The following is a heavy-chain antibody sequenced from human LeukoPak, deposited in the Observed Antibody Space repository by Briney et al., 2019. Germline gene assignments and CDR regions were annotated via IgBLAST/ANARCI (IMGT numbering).Heavy chain of an antibody. J-gene: IGHJ3*02. CDR1: GFTFSNHG. CDR3: ARMGREWLLLRRFLNAFDI. V-gene: IGHV3-7*01. D-gene: IGHD3-22*01. CDR2: IKQDGSEK. Sequence: GGTLRLSCATSGFTFSNHGMNWVRQAPGKGLEWVANIKQDGSEKYYVDSVKGRFTISRDNAKNSLYLQMNSLRAEDTAVYYCARMGREWLLLRRFLNAFDIWGQGTMVTVSS.